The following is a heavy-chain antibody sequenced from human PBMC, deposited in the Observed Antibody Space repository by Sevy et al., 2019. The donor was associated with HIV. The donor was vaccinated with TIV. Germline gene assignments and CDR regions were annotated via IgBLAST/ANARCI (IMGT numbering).Heavy chain of an antibody. D-gene: IGHD3-9*01. Sequence: GGSLRLSCAASGFTFSSYSMNWVRQAPGKGLEWVSYISSSSSTIYYADSVKGRFTIPRDNAKNSLYLQMNSLRDEDTAVYYCARSLTRNGYYGMDVWGQGTTVTVSS. J-gene: IGHJ6*02. CDR3: ARSLTRNGYYGMDV. CDR2: ISSSSSTI. CDR1: GFTFSSYS. V-gene: IGHV3-48*02.